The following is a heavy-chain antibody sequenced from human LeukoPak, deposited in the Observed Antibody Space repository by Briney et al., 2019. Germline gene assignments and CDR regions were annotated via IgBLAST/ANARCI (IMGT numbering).Heavy chain of an antibody. V-gene: IGHV1-24*01. CDR1: GYTLTELS. J-gene: IGHJ6*02. D-gene: IGHD2-15*01. CDR3: ATVRVGGPNRSYCGGGSCYYYYGMDV. CDR2: FDPEDGET. Sequence: ASVKVSCKVSGYTLTELSMHWVRQAPGKGLEWMGGFDPEDGETIYAQKFQGRVTMTEDTSTDTAYMELSSLRSEDTAVYYCATVRVGGPNRSYCGGGSCYYYYGMDVWGQGTTVTVSS.